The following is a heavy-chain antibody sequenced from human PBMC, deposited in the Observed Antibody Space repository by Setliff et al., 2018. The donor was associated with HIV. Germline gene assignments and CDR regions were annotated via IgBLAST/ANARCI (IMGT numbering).Heavy chain of an antibody. CDR2: IYTSGST. V-gene: IGHV4-39*07. Sequence: SETLSLTCTVSDSYDSISSNNYYWGWIRQPPGKGLEWIGSIYTSGSTNYNPSLKSRVTISVDTSKNQFSLKLSSVTAADTAVYYCAGVPRDTGLAKGYMYNMDVWGKGTTVTVSS. CDR3: AGVPRDTGLAKGYMYNMDV. CDR1: DSYDSISSNNYY. D-gene: IGHD5-18*01. J-gene: IGHJ6*03.